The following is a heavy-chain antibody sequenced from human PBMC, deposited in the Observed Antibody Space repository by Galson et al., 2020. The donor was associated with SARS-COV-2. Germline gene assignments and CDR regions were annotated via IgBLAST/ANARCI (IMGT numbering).Heavy chain of an antibody. CDR2: IIPILGLA. D-gene: IGHD1-7*01. V-gene: IGHV1-69*10. J-gene: IGHJ3*02. CDR1: GGTYGNYA. CDR3: VRDKNPYERELKAFEI. Sequence: SVKVSCKTSGGTYGNYAFNWVRQAPGQGLEWMGGIIPILGLANYAQKSQGRVTITADNLTNTAYMTLSSLRSEDPAVYYCVRDKNPYERELKAFEIWGQGTMVTVSS.